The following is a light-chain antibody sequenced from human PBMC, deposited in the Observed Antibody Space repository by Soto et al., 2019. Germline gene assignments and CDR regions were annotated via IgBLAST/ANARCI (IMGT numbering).Light chain of an antibody. Sequence: EIVLTQSPGTLSLSPGERATLSCRASQSGTGSYLAWYQQKPGQAPRLLIYGASSRASGIPDRLSGSGSGTDFTLTISRLEPEDFAVYYCQQYGSSPPVTFGPGTKVDIK. CDR2: GAS. CDR3: QQYGSSPPVT. J-gene: IGKJ3*01. V-gene: IGKV3-20*01. CDR1: QSGTGSY.